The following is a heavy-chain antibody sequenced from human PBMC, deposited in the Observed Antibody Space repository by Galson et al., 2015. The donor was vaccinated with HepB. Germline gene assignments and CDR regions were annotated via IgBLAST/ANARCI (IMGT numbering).Heavy chain of an antibody. V-gene: IGHV4-59*08. CDR2: IYYNGDT. CDR3: ARHPGRGSVGYAFDL. D-gene: IGHD5-12*01. Sequence: ETLSLPCSVSHGSINNYYWSWIRQSPGNRLEWIGYIYYNGDTTYNPSLGYRVGMSVDTSINQVSLWLTSVTAADTAVYYCARHPGRGSVGYAFDLWGQGTLVTVSA. J-gene: IGHJ4*02. CDR1: HGSINNYY.